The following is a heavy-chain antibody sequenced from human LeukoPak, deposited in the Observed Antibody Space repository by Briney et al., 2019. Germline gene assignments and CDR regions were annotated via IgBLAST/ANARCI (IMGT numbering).Heavy chain of an antibody. D-gene: IGHD2-2*01. CDR3: GRAECSTSNCYAFAY. Sequence: SETLSLTCTVSGGSISSGDYYWSWIRQPPGKGLEWIGNIYHSGSTYYNPSLKSRVTMSLDTSKNQFSLKLTSVTAAGTAVYYCGRAECSTSNCYAFAYWGQGTLVTVSS. V-gene: IGHV4-30-4*01. CDR2: IYHSGST. CDR1: GGSISSGDYY. J-gene: IGHJ4*02.